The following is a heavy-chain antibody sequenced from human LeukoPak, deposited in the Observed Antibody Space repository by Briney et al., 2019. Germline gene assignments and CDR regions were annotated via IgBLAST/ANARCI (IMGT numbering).Heavy chain of an antibody. Sequence: SETLSLTCTVSGGSISSYYWSWIRQPPGKGLEWIGYIYYSGSTTYNPSLKSRVTMSVDTSNNQFSLKLSSVTAADTAVYYCATIINITMIDNYYMGVWGKGTTVTVSS. V-gene: IGHV4-59*01. CDR3: ATIINITMIDNYYMGV. CDR1: GGSISSYY. D-gene: IGHD3-22*01. CDR2: IYYSGST. J-gene: IGHJ6*03.